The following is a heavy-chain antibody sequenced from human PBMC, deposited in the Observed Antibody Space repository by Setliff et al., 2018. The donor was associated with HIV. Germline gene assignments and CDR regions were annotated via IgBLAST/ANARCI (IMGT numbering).Heavy chain of an antibody. V-gene: IGHV4-4*09. J-gene: IGHJ4*02. D-gene: IGHD2-2*01. CDR3: AVDPTSDNSWGYFDR. CDR1: GGSINNYY. CDR2: IHSSGHR. Sequence: PSETLSLTCTVSGGSINNYYWSWIRQPPGKGLEWIGYIHSSGHRNYSPSLESRVSMSVDTSKSQFSLKLRSVTAADTAVYYCAVDPTSDNSWGYFDRWGQGTLVTVSS.